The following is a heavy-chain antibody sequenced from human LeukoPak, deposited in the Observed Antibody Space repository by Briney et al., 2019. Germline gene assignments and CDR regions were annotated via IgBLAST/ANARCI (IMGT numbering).Heavy chain of an antibody. CDR1: GFTFSGSA. Sequence: GGSLKLSCAASGFTFSGSAMHWVRQASGKGLEWVGRIRSKANNYATTYGASVKGRFTISRDNSKNTLYLQMNSLRAEDTAVYYCARRGQQLGLPADYMDVWGKGTTVTVSS. D-gene: IGHD6-13*01. CDR3: ARRGQQLGLPADYMDV. V-gene: IGHV3-73*01. CDR2: IRSKANNYAT. J-gene: IGHJ6*03.